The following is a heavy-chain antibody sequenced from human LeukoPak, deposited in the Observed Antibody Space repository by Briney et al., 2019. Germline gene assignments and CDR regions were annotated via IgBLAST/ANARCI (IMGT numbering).Heavy chain of an antibody. CDR3: ARHAMVRGVMGYYYYGMDV. V-gene: IGHV4-59*01. CDR2: IYYSGST. D-gene: IGHD3-10*01. CDR1: GGSISSYY. J-gene: IGHJ6*02. Sequence: SETLSLTCTVSGGSISSYYWSWIRQPPGKGLEWIGYIYYSGSTNYNPSLKSRVTISVDTSKNQFSLKLSSVTAADTAVYYCARHAMVRGVMGYYYYGMDVWGQGTTVTVSS.